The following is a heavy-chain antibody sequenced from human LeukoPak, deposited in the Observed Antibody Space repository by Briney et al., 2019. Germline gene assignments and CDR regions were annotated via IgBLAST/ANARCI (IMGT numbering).Heavy chain of an antibody. CDR3: TTGGGSYRVTDY. J-gene: IGHJ4*02. V-gene: IGHV3-7*03. CDR1: GFTFSNYG. CDR2: IKQDGSEK. Sequence: GGSLRLSCAASGFTFSNYGMNWVRQAPGKGLEWVANIKQDGSEKYYVDSVKGRFTISRDNAKNSLYLQMNSLKTEDTAVYYCTTGGGSYRVTDYWGRGTLVTVSS. D-gene: IGHD1-26*01.